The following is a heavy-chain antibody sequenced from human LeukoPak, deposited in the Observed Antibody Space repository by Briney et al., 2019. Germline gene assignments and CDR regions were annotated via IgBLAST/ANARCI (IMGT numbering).Heavy chain of an antibody. J-gene: IGHJ4*02. Sequence: GASLRLSCAASGFTFSSYAMSWVRQAPGKGLEWVSAISGSGGSTYYADPVKGRFTISRDNSKNTLYLQMNSLRAEDTAVYYCAKRGGVAANSHYFDYWGQGTLVTVSS. D-gene: IGHD2-15*01. CDR2: ISGSGGST. CDR3: AKRGGVAANSHYFDY. CDR1: GFTFSSYA. V-gene: IGHV3-23*01.